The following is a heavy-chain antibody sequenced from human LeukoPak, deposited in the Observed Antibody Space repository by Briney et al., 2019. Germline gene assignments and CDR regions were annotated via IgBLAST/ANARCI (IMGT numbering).Heavy chain of an antibody. D-gene: IGHD5-24*01. CDR3: ARCRDGYINGAFDI. CDR2: ISSNGGST. V-gene: IGHV3-64*01. CDR1: GFTFSSYA. J-gene: IGHJ3*02. Sequence: PGGSLRLSCAASGFTFSSYAMHWVRQAPGKGLEYVSDISSNGGSTYYANSVKGGFTISRDNSKNTLYLQMGSLGAEDMAVYYCARCRDGYINGAFDIWGQGTMVTVSS.